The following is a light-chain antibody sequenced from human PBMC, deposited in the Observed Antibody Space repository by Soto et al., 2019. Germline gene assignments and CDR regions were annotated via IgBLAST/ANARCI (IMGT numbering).Light chain of an antibody. V-gene: IGKV3-20*01. CDR3: QQYGSSGT. CDR1: QSVSSSY. CDR2: GAS. J-gene: IGKJ1*01. Sequence: EIVLTQSPGTLSFSPGERATLTCRASQSVSSSYLAWFQQKPGQAPRLLIYGASNRATGIPDRFSGSGSGTDFTLTISRLEPEDFAVYYCQQYGSSGTFGQGTKVDTK.